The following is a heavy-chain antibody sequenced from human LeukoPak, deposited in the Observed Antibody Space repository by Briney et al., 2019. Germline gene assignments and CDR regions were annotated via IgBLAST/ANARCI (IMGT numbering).Heavy chain of an antibody. CDR1: GFTFSSYS. J-gene: IGHJ3*02. CDR2: ISSSSSYI. D-gene: IGHD3-3*01. Sequence: GGSLRLSCAASGFTFSSYSMNWVRQAPGKGLEWVSSISSSSSYIYYADSVKGRFTISRDNAKNSLYLQMNSLRAEDTAVYYCARDDFRDAFDIWGQGTMVTVSS. CDR3: ARDDFRDAFDI. V-gene: IGHV3-21*06.